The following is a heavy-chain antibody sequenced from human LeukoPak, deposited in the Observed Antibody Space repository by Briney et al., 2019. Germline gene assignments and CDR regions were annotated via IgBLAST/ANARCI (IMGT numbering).Heavy chain of an antibody. J-gene: IGHJ4*02. CDR2: ISAYNGNT. V-gene: IGHV1-18*01. CDR3: AAGLVDCSGGSCYSPFDY. Sequence: VASVKVSCKASGYTFTSHGISWVRQAPGQGLEWMGWISAYNGNTNYAQKLQGRVTMTTDTSTSTAYMELRSLRSDDTAVYYCAAGLVDCSGGSCYSPFDYWGQGTLVTVSS. D-gene: IGHD2-15*01. CDR1: GYTFTSHG.